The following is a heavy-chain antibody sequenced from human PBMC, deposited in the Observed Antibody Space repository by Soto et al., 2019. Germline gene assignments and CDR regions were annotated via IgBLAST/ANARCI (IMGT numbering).Heavy chain of an antibody. CDR2: MSHSGGT. CDR3: ARVERGTATTVVDAFDI. D-gene: IGHD1-1*01. J-gene: IGHJ3*02. Sequence: QVQLQQWGAGLLKPSETLSLTCAVFGGSVNSGNYYWSWIRQPPGKGLEWIGEMSHSGGTHFNPSLKSRVNIAVNTSKNHSSLKMSSVTAADTALYYCARVERGTATTVVDAFDIWDPGTMVTVSS. CDR1: GGSVNSGNYY. V-gene: IGHV4-34*01.